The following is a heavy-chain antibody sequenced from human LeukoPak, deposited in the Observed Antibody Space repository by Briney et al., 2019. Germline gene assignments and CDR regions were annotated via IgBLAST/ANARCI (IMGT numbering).Heavy chain of an antibody. V-gene: IGHV3-23*01. Sequence: PGGSLRLSCAASGFTFSSYAMSWVRQAPGKGLEWVSAISGSGGSTYYADSVKGRFTISRDNSKNTLYLRMNSLRAEDTAVYYCAKAIVLRYFDWLLPIDYWGQGTLVTVSS. CDR3: AKAIVLRYFDWLLPIDY. CDR2: ISGSGGST. J-gene: IGHJ4*02. CDR1: GFTFSSYA. D-gene: IGHD3-9*01.